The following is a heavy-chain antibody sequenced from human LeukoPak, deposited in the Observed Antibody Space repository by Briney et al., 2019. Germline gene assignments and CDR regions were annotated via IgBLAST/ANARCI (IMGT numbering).Heavy chain of an antibody. CDR1: GFTFSSYW. D-gene: IGHD1-14*01. CDR2: MKGTGET. CDR3: ARASWVSTTDAVR. V-gene: IGHV3-53*01. J-gene: IGHJ4*02. Sequence: AGGSLRLSCAASGFTFSSYWMHWVRQAPGKGLVWVSSMKGTGETFYADSVKGRFTLSRDSSRNTVHLQLNNLRVEDTAIYYCARASWVSTTDAVRWGQGTLVTVSS.